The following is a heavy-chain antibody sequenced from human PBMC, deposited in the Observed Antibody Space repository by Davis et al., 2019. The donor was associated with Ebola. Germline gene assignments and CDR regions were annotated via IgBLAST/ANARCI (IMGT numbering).Heavy chain of an antibody. CDR3: ARDGGPGLYCSSTSCHTFDY. CDR2: ISSSSSYI. CDR1: GFTFSSYS. Sequence: PGGSLRLSCAASGFTFSSYSMNWVRQAPGKGLEWVSSISSSSSYIYYADSVKGRFTISRDNAKNSLYLQMNSLRAEDTAVYYCARDGGPGLYCSSTSCHTFDYWGQGTLVTVSS. D-gene: IGHD2-2*02. V-gene: IGHV3-21*01. J-gene: IGHJ4*02.